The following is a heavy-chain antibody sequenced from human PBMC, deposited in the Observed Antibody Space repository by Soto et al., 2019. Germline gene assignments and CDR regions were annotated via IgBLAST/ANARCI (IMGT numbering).Heavy chain of an antibody. CDR1: GGSISSSSYY. J-gene: IGHJ4*02. Sequence: TSETLSLTCTVSGGSISSSSYYWGWIRQPPGKGLEWIGSIYYSGSTYYNPSLKSRVTISVDTSKNQFSLKLSSVTAADTAVYYCARTMVRGVIMSPMGYWGQGTLVTV. V-gene: IGHV4-39*01. D-gene: IGHD3-10*01. CDR3: ARTMVRGVIMSPMGY. CDR2: IYYSGST.